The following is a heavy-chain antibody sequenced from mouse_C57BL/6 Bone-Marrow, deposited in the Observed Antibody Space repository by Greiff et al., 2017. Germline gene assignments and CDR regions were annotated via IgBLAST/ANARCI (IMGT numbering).Heavy chain of an antibody. Sequence: VQLQQSGPELVKPGASVKMSCKASGYTFTDYNMHWVKQSHGKSLEWIGYINPNNGGTSYNQKFKGKATLTVNKSSSTAYMELRSLTSEDSAVYYCARGNDYDGPFDYWGQGTTHTVSS. V-gene: IGHV1-22*01. D-gene: IGHD2-4*01. CDR2: INPNNGGT. CDR1: GYTFTDYN. CDR3: ARGNDYDGPFDY. J-gene: IGHJ2*01.